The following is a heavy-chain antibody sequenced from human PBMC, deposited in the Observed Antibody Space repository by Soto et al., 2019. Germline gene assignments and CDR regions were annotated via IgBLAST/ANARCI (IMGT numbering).Heavy chain of an antibody. Sequence: PSETLSLTCSVSPGSMRTYYWTWIRQSPGKGLEWIGQISHTGRTKYNPSLESRVTISVDTSRKQFSLKLSSVTAADTALYYCARDDTTVLFDFWGQGTLVTVS. CDR2: ISHTGRT. D-gene: IGHD4-17*01. CDR1: PGSMRTYY. V-gene: IGHV4-59*01. CDR3: ARDDTTVLFDF. J-gene: IGHJ4*02.